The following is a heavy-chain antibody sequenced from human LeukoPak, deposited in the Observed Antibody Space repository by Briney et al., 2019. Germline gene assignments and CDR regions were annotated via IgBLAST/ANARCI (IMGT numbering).Heavy chain of an antibody. Sequence: GGSLRLSCAASGFTFSTYNMHWVRQAPGKGLEWVALIWSDGSYKYYADSVMGRFTISRDNSKNTLYLQMNSLRAEDTAVYYCARDPATVTGTTEGPDYWGQGTLVTDSS. J-gene: IGHJ4*02. D-gene: IGHD1-20*01. CDR1: GFTFSTYN. CDR2: IWSDGSYK. V-gene: IGHV3-33*01. CDR3: ARDPATVTGTTEGPDY.